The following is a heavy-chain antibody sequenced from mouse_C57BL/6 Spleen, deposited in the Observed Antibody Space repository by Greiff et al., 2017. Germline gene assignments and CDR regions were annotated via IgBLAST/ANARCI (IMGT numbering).Heavy chain of an antibody. CDR3: APTAQAAFAY. CDR1: GYAFSSSW. Sequence: QVQLQQSGPELVKPGASVKISCKASGYAFSSSWMNWVKQRPGTGLEWIGRIYPGDGDNNYNGKFKGKATLAADQSSSTAYMQLSILPAEDSAVCFCAPTAQAAFAYWGQGTLVTVSA. V-gene: IGHV1-82*01. D-gene: IGHD3-2*02. J-gene: IGHJ3*01. CDR2: IYPGDGDN.